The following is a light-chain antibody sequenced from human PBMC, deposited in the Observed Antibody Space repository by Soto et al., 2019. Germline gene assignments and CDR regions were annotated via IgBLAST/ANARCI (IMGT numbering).Light chain of an antibody. CDR1: RSNVGDNA. CDR2: YDD. V-gene: IGLV1-36*01. Sequence: QSVLTQPPSVSEAPRQRVTISCSGSRSNVGDNAVNWYQQLPGKAPKLLIYYDDLVPSGVSDRFSGSKSGTSASLAISGLQSEDEGDYYCEAWDDSLNGWVFGGGTKVTVL. J-gene: IGLJ3*02. CDR3: EAWDDSLNGWV.